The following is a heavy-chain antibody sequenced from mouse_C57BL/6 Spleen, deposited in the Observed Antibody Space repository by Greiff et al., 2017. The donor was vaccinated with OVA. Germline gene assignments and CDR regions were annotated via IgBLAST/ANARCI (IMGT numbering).Heavy chain of an antibody. CDR2: IDPANGNT. CDR3: ASRGSLDY. Sequence: VQLQQSVAELVRPGASVKLSCTASGFNIKNPYMHWVKQRPEQGLEWIGRIDPANGNTKYAPKFQGKATITADTSSNTAYLQLSSLTSEDTAIYYCASRGSLDYWGQGTTLTVSS. CDR1: GFNIKNPY. V-gene: IGHV14-3*01. J-gene: IGHJ2*01.